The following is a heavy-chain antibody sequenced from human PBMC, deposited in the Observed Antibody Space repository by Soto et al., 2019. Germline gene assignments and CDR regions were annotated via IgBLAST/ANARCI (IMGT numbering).Heavy chain of an antibody. CDR3: ARGEYDSSIGGFFDS. CDR2: IFYSGNT. Sequence: SETLSLTCIVSGGSISGYYWSWIRQPPGKGLEWIAYIFYSGNTKYNPSLRSRVTISLDTSINQFSLKLSSVTAADTAMYYCARGEYDSSIGGFFDSWGQGTPVTVSS. CDR1: GGSISGYY. J-gene: IGHJ4*02. D-gene: IGHD3-22*01. V-gene: IGHV4-59*01.